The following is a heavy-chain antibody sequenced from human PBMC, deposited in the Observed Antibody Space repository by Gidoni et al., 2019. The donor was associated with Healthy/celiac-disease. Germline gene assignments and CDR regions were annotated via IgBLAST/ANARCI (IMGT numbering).Heavy chain of an antibody. V-gene: IGHV3-48*01. J-gene: IGHJ4*02. Sequence: EVQLVESGGNLVQTGGSLRLSCAASGLPFSSYSMNWVRQAPGKGLEWVSYISSGSVTIDYADSVKARFTISRDNAKNSLYLQMNSLRAEDTAVYFCARGLAAAGTLFDYWGQGTLVTVSS. CDR2: ISSGSVTI. CDR1: GLPFSSYS. D-gene: IGHD6-13*01. CDR3: ARGLAAAGTLFDY.